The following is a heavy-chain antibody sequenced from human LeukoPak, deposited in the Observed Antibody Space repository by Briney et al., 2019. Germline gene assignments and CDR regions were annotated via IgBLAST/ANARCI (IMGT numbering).Heavy chain of an antibody. CDR3: ARDPPTGRGAFDI. Sequence: SVKVSCTASGGTFSSYGISWVRQAPGQGLEWMGGIITIFGTANYAQKFHGRVTITADESTSTAYTELSSLRSEDTAVYYCARDPPTGRGAFDIWGGGAMVTVAS. J-gene: IGHJ3*02. CDR1: GGTFSSYG. CDR2: IITIFGTA. V-gene: IGHV1-69*13. D-gene: IGHD3-10*01.